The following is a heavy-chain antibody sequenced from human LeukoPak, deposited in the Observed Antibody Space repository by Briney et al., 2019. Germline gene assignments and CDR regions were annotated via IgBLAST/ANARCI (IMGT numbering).Heavy chain of an antibody. CDR3: AAPGVPAATYYFDY. Sequence: GGSLRLSCAASGFTFSTYGMHWVRQAPGKGLDWVAFIRYDGSNKYYADSVNGRFTISRDNSKNTVYLQMNSLRAEDTAVYYCAAPGVPAATYYFDYWGQGTLVTVSS. J-gene: IGHJ4*02. CDR1: GFTFSTYG. D-gene: IGHD2-2*01. CDR2: IRYDGSNK. V-gene: IGHV3-30*02.